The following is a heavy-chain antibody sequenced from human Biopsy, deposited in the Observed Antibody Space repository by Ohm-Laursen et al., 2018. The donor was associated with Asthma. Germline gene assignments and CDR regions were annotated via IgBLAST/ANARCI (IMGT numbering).Heavy chain of an antibody. J-gene: IGHJ4*02. CDR3: GRHNDY. V-gene: IGHV2-70*04. Sequence: PTQTLTLTCSCSGFSVSTRGMSVSWIRQPPGKALEWLARIYWEDDTLYSTPLRTRLTISKDTSKNQVVLTMTNMDPVDTAIYFCGRHNDYWGQGILVTVSS. CDR1: GFSVSTRGMS. CDR2: IYWEDDT. D-gene: IGHD1-1*01.